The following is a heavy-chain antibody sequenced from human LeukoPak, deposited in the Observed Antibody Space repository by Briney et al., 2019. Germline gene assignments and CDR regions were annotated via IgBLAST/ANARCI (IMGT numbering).Heavy chain of an antibody. CDR2: IYHSGST. CDR3: ARDPDYVWGSEGI. Sequence: SETLSLTCTVSGYSISSGYYWGWIRQPPGKGLEWIGSIYHSGSTYYNPSLKSRVTISVDTSKNQFSLKLSSVTAADTAVYYCARDPDYVWGSEGIWGQGTMVTVSS. J-gene: IGHJ3*02. CDR1: GYSISSGYY. D-gene: IGHD3-16*01. V-gene: IGHV4-38-2*02.